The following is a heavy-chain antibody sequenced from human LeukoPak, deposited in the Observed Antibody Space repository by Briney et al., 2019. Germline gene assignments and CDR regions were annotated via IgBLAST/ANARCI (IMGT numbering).Heavy chain of an antibody. CDR3: AKWGDYDVLTGYYVSDY. Sequence: GESLRLSCAASGFTFSNYAMSWVRQAPGKGLEWVSAITGSGGNTYYADSVKGRFTISRDNSKNTGFLQMNSLRAEDTAVYYCAKWGDYDVLTGYYVSDYWGKGTLVTVSS. D-gene: IGHD3-9*01. J-gene: IGHJ4*02. V-gene: IGHV3-23*01. CDR2: ITGSGGNT. CDR1: GFTFSNYA.